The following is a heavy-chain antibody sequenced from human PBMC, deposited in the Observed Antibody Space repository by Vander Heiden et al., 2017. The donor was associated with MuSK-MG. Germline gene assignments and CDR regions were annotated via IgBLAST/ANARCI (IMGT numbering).Heavy chain of an antibody. CDR1: GGSLSSSSYY. CDR2: IYYSGST. D-gene: IGHD3-16*02. CDR3: ARHFAFGATYRWFDP. V-gene: IGHV4-39*01. J-gene: IGHJ5*02. Sequence: QLQLQESGPGLVKPSETLSLTCTVPGGSLSSSSYYRGWIRQPPGKGLEWIGSIYYSGSTYYNPSLKSRVTISVDTSKNQFSLKLSSVTAADTAVYYCARHFAFGATYRWFDPWGQGTLVTVSS.